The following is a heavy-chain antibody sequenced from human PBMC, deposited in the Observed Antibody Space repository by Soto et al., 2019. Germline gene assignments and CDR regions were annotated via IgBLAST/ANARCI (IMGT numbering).Heavy chain of an antibody. J-gene: IGHJ5*01. CDR2: IYKSTTT. V-gene: IGHV4-30-4*01. D-gene: IGHD2-15*01. CDR1: GDSISTVDYF. CDR3: ARGRYCLTGRCFPNWFDS. Sequence: SETLSLTCSVSGDSISTVDYFWAWIRQPPGQALEYIGYIYKSTTTYYNPSFESRVAISLDTSKSQFSLTVTSVTAADTAVYFCARGRYCLTGRCFPNWFDSWGQGTPVTVSS.